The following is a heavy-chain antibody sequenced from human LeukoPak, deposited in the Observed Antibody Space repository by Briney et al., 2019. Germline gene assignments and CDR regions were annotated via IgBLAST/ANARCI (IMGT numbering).Heavy chain of an antibody. Sequence: GGSLRLSCAASGFTFSSYGMHWVRQAPGKGLEWVAVISYDGSNKYYADSVKGRLTISRDNSKNTLYLQMNSLRAEDTAVYYCAKAGHYGSGSYPTDYWGQGTLVTVSS. CDR3: AKAGHYGSGSYPTDY. D-gene: IGHD3-10*01. CDR2: ISYDGSNK. V-gene: IGHV3-30*18. J-gene: IGHJ4*02. CDR1: GFTFSSYG.